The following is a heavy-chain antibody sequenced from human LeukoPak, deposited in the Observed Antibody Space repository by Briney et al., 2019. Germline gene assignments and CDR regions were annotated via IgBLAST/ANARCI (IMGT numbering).Heavy chain of an antibody. Sequence: SETLSLTCTVSGVSVSNSNFYWGWIRRPPGKGPEFIGSMHYSGSTYYNPSLKSRVAVFVDTSKNQFSLNLRFVTDADTAVYYCARGAYCSSASCYWDWGQGTLVTVSS. CDR1: GVSVSNSNFY. J-gene: IGHJ4*02. D-gene: IGHD2-2*01. V-gene: IGHV4-39*02. CDR2: MHYSGST. CDR3: ARGAYCSSASCYWD.